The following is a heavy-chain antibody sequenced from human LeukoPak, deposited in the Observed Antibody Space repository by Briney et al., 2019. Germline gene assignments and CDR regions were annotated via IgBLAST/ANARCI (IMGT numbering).Heavy chain of an antibody. CDR2: ISVYNGLT. Sequence: ASVKVSCKASGYTFTSYGISWVRQAPGQGLEWMGWISVYNGLTNFAQKLQGRITMTTDTSTTTAYMELRSLRSDDTAVYYCARSYYDSGAYYYDPMIDYWGQGTLVTVSS. V-gene: IGHV1-18*01. CDR3: ARSYYDSGAYYYDPMIDY. J-gene: IGHJ4*02. CDR1: GYTFTSYG. D-gene: IGHD3-22*01.